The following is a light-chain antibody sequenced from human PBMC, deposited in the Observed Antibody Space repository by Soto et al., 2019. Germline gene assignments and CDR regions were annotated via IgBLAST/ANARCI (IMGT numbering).Light chain of an antibody. J-gene: IGLJ1*01. V-gene: IGLV2-14*01. CDR3: CSYTSSSLYV. Sequence: QSALTQPASVSGSPGQSITVSCTGTISDVGAYNYVSWYQQHPGKAPKLMIYDVNNRPSGVSNRFSGSKSDNTASLTISGLQAEDEADYFCCSYTSSSLYVFGTGTKVTVL. CDR2: DVN. CDR1: ISDVGAYNY.